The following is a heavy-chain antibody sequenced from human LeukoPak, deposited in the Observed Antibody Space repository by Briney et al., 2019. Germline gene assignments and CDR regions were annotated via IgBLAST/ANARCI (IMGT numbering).Heavy chain of an antibody. D-gene: IGHD2-2*02. CDR1: GGSISSYY. Sequence: SETLSLTCTASGGSISSYYWSWIRQPAGKGLEWIGRIYTSGNTNYNPSLKSRVTMSVDTSKNQFSLKLSSVTAADTAVYYCTREGLGYCSGASCYRAYDTWGQGTMVTVSS. V-gene: IGHV4-4*07. CDR2: IYTSGNT. J-gene: IGHJ3*02. CDR3: TREGLGYCSGASCYRAYDT.